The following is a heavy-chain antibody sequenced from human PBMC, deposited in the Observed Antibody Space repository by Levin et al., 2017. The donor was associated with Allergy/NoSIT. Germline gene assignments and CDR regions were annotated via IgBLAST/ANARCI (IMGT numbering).Heavy chain of an antibody. CDR1: GGSISTGGYS. D-gene: IGHD3-9*01. CDR2: IYHSGST. J-gene: IGHJ6*02. Sequence: SQTLSLTCAVSGGSISTGGYSWSWIRQPPGKGLEWIGYIYHSGSTNYNPSLKSRVTISVDRSKNQFSLKLSSVTAADTAVYYCARGNTSTGGMDVWGQGTTVTVSS. V-gene: IGHV4-30-2*01. CDR3: ARGNTSTGGMDV.